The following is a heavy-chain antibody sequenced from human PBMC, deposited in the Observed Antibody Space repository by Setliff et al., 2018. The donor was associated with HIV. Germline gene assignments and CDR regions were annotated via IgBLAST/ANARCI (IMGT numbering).Heavy chain of an antibody. CDR1: GFTFSTYS. CDR3: AKTQTVITVYGPFDS. J-gene: IGHJ4*02. D-gene: IGHD4-4*01. CDR2: ISSSGSTI. V-gene: IGHV3-48*01. Sequence: GGSLRLSCEASGFTFSTYSMNWVRQAPGKGLEWVSKISSSGSTIYYADSVKGRFTVSRDNSNNTVYLQMNSLRAEDTAMYYCAKTQTVITVYGPFDSWGQGTPVTVSS.